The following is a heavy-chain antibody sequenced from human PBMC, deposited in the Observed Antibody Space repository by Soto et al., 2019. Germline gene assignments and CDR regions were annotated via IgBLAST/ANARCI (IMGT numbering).Heavy chain of an antibody. CDR3: ATWFAGLRAFDF. CDR1: GIAFSNYA. CDR2: IGGFGGSS. D-gene: IGHD4-17*01. J-gene: IGHJ4*02. V-gene: IGHV3-23*01. Sequence: EVQLLESGGGLAQPGGSLRLSCATSGIAFSNYAMSWVRQSPGKGLEWVSSIGGFGGSSYYVDSVKGRFAISRDNSKNTLYLQMNNLRAEDTALYYCATWFAGLRAFDFWGQGTPVTVSS.